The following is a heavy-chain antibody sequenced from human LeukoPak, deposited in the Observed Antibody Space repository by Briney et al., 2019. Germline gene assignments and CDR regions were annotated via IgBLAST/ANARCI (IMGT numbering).Heavy chain of an antibody. CDR1: GGSISSYY. CDR3: ARATVSYGYGFDYYYYGMDV. D-gene: IGHD5-18*01. CDR2: IYYSGST. J-gene: IGHJ6*02. V-gene: IGHV4-59*01. Sequence: ASETLSLTCTVSGGSISSYYWSWIRQPPGKGLEWIGYIYYSGSTNYNPSFKSRVTISVDTSKNQFSLKLSSVTAADTAVYYCARATVSYGYGFDYYYYGMDVWGQGTTVTVTS.